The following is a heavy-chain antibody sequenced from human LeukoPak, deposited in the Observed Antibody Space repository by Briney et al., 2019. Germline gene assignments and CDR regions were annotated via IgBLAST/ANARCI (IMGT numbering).Heavy chain of an antibody. CDR1: GYTFTSYY. CDR2: INPNGGGT. D-gene: IGHD2-2*01. J-gene: IGHJ4*02. CDR3: ARRGGCISTSCNLDY. Sequence: GASVKVSCKTSGYTFTSYYMHWMRQAPGQGLEWVGMINPNGGGTSSAQKFQGRVTMTRDTSTSTVYMDLSSLRFEDTAIYYCARRGGCISTSCNLDYWGQGTLVTVSS. V-gene: IGHV1-46*03.